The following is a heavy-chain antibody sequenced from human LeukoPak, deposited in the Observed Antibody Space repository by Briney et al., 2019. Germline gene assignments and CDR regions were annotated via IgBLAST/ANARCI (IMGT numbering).Heavy chain of an antibody. D-gene: IGHD6-19*01. Sequence: GGSLRLSCAASGFTFSSYWMHWVRQAPGKGLMWVSRINSDGYSISYADSVKGRFTISRDNAKKTLYLQMNSLRVEDTGVYYCARGEALAGTDYWGQGTQVTVSS. CDR1: GFTFSSYW. V-gene: IGHV3-74*01. CDR2: INSDGYSI. CDR3: ARGEALAGTDY. J-gene: IGHJ4*02.